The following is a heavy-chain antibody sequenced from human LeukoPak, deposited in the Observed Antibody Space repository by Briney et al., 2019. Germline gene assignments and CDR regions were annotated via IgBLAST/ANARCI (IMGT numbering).Heavy chain of an antibody. CDR2: IYYSGST. CDR1: GGSISSGGYY. Sequence: SQTLSLTCTVSGGSISSGGYYWSWIRQHPGKGLEWIGYIYYSGSTYYNPSLKSRVTISVDTSKNQFSLKLSSVTAADTAVYYCARGWSSSWTWEAFDIWGQGTMVTVSS. J-gene: IGHJ3*02. CDR3: ARGWSSSWTWEAFDI. V-gene: IGHV4-31*03. D-gene: IGHD6-13*01.